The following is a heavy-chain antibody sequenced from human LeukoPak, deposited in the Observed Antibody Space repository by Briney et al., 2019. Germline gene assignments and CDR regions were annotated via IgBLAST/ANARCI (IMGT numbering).Heavy chain of an antibody. Sequence: GASVKVSCKASGYTSTSYGISWVRQAPGQGLEWMGWISAYNGNTNYAQKLQGRVTMTTDTSTSTAYMELSSLRSEDTAVYYCARDQGILRYFLFWGQGTLVTVSS. CDR3: ARDQGILRYFLF. CDR2: ISAYNGNT. CDR1: GYTSTSYG. D-gene: IGHD3-9*01. V-gene: IGHV1-18*01. J-gene: IGHJ4*02.